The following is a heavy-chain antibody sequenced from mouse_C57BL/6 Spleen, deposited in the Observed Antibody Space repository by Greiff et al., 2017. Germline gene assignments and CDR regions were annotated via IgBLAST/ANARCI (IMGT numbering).Heavy chain of an antibody. CDR2: IYPGSGNT. CDR3: AREGAYYSNYDAMDY. V-gene: IGHV1-76*01. J-gene: IGHJ4*01. D-gene: IGHD2-5*01. CDR1: GYTFTDYY. Sequence: VKLQESGAELVRPGASVKLSCKASGYTFTDYYINWVKQRPGQGLEWIARIYPGSGNTYYNEKFKGKATLTAEKSSSTAYMQLSSLTSEDSAVYFCAREGAYYSNYDAMDYWGQGTSVTVSS.